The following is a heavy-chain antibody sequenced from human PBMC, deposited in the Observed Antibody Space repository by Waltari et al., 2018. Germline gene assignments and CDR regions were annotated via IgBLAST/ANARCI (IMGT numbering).Heavy chain of an antibody. CDR2: VDPEDGET. Sequence: EVQLVQSGAEVKKPGATVKISCKVSGYTFTDYYMHWVQQAPGKGLEWMGLVDPEDGETIYAEKFQGSVTITADTSTDTAYMELSSLRSEDTAVYYCATRGVGSSSSVSPYYYMDVWGKGTTVTVSS. D-gene: IGHD6-6*01. V-gene: IGHV1-69-2*01. CDR1: GYTFTDYY. CDR3: ATRGVGSSSSVSPYYYMDV. J-gene: IGHJ6*03.